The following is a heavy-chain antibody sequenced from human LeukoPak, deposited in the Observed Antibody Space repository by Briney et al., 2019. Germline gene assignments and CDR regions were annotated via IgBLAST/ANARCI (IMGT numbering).Heavy chain of an antibody. CDR1: GGSISSSSYY. V-gene: IGHV4-39*07. D-gene: IGHD3-10*01. J-gene: IGHJ4*02. CDR3: GSGGAYYFDY. Sequence: SETLSLTCTVSGGSISSSSYYWGWIRQPPGKGLEWIGSIYYSGSTYYNPSLKSLVTISVDTSKNQFSLKLSSVTAADTAVYYCGSGGAYYFDYWGQGTLVTVSS. CDR2: IYYSGST.